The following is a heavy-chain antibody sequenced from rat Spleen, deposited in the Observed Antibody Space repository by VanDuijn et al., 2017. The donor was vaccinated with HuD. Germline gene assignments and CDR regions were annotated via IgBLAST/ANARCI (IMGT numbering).Heavy chain of an antibody. J-gene: IGHJ4*01. CDR3: TRSHPGVMDA. D-gene: IGHD3-2*01. Sequence: QVQLKESGPGLVQPSQTLSLTCTVSGFSLTSNGVSWVRQPPGKGLEWIAGITSGGSTYYNSALKSRLSISRDTSKSQVFLKMNSLQTEDTAIYFCTRSHPGVMDAWGQGASVTVSS. V-gene: IGHV2S12*01. CDR1: GFSLTSNG. CDR2: ITSGGST.